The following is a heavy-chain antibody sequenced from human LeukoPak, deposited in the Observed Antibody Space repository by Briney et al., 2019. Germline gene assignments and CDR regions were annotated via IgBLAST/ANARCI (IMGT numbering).Heavy chain of an antibody. CDR3: ARVLSSGPKFDY. V-gene: IGHV6-1*01. CDR2: TYYRSKWYN. Sequence: SQTLSLTCAISGDSVSSNSAAWNWIRQSPSRGLEWLGRTYYRSKWYNDYAVSVKSRITINPDTSKNQFSLKLSSVTAADTAVYYCARVLSSGPKFDYWGQGTLVTVSS. D-gene: IGHD3-10*01. J-gene: IGHJ4*02. CDR1: GDSVSSNSAA.